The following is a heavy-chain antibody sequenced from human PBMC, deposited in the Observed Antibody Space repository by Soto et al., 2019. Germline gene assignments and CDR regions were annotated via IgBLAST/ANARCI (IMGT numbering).Heavy chain of an antibody. D-gene: IGHD2-21*01. J-gene: IGHJ4*01. CDR2: VSGSGGST. CDR1: EFNFSSYG. Sequence: GGSKRLCCAASEFNFSSYGMRRVSQAPGKGLEWVSAVSGSGGSTYYADSVKGRFTISRDNYKNTLYLQMNSLRAEDTAVYYCAYDRSCWGDQYKQRGFDFWGQGTFVTVSS. V-gene: IGHV3-23*01. CDR3: AYDRSCWGDQYKQRGFDF.